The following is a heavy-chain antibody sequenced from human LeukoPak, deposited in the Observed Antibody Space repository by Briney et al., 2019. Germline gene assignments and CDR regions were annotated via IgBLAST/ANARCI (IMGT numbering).Heavy chain of an antibody. J-gene: IGHJ4*02. CDR3: ASTRAAFPSGDFWSGYYSPPDY. V-gene: IGHV1-69*13. CDR2: IIPIFGTA. D-gene: IGHD3-3*01. Sequence: SVKVSCKASGGTFSSYAISWVRQAPGQGLEWMGGIIPIFGTANYAQKFQGRVTITADESTSAAYMELSSLRSEDTAVYYCASTRAAFPSGDFWSGYYSPPDYWGQGTLVTVSS. CDR1: GGTFSSYA.